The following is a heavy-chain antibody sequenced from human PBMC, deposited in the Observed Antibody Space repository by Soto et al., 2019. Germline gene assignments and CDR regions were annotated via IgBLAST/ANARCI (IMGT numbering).Heavy chain of an antibody. CDR2: ISAKNGDT. V-gene: IGHV1-18*01. CDR1: GYSFTRNG. D-gene: IGHD1-26*01. CDR3: VRDRDSDTWPSRDV. J-gene: IGHJ6*02. Sequence: QVHLVQSGAELKKPGASVRVSCKASGYSFTRNGISWVRQAPGQGLEWMGWISAKNGDTNYAQKFQGRVIMTTDTSTSTAYMELRILRSEDTAVYYCVRDRDSDTWPSRDVWGQGTTVTVSS.